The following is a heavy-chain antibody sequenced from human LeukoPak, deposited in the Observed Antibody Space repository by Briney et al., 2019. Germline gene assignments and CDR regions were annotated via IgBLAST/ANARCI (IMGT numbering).Heavy chain of an antibody. V-gene: IGHV3-23*01. Sequence: GGSLRLSCAAFGFTFSSYAMSWVRQAPGKGLEWVSTISGSGGSTDYADSVKGRFTISRDNSKNTLYLQMNSLRAEDTAVYYCARASLVLDWGQGTLVTVSS. CDR2: ISGSGGST. CDR1: GFTFSSYA. J-gene: IGHJ4*02. D-gene: IGHD6-13*01. CDR3: ARASLVLD.